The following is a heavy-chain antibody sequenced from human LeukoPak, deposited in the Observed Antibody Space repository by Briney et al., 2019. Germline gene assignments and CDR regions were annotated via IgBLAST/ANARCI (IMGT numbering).Heavy chain of an antibody. D-gene: IGHD3-10*01. Sequence: GGTLRLSCAASGFTFTSFAMSWVRQAPGKGLEWVSTISRSGVATYYANSVKGRFTISRDNSKNTLYLQMNSLRAEDTAVYYCAREGPYYYGSGINYYYYYMDVWGKGTTVTISS. CDR3: AREGPYYYGSGINYYYYYMDV. CDR2: ISRSGVAT. V-gene: IGHV3-23*01. J-gene: IGHJ6*03. CDR1: GFTFTSFA.